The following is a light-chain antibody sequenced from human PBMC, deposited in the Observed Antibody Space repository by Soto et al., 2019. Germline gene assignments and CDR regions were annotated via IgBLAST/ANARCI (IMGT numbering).Light chain of an antibody. CDR1: QSVSSY. Sequence: EIVLTQSPATLSLSPGERATLSCRASQSVSSYLAWYQQKHGQAPRLLIYDTATRATAIPARFSGSGSGTDVTLTIISLEPEDFAVYYCQQRNNWPRSFTFGPGTKVDIK. CDR2: DTA. J-gene: IGKJ3*01. CDR3: QQRNNWPRSFT. V-gene: IGKV3-11*01.